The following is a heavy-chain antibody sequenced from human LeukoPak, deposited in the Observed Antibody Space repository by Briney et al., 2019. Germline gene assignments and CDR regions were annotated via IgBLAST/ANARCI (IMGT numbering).Heavy chain of an antibody. CDR2: I. Sequence: GGSLRLSCAASGFTFTSYTMNRVRQAPGKGLEWVSSIDSVKGRFTISRDNAKKSFYLQMNSLRAEDTAVYYCARFVEAHTYYFDYWGQGTLVAVSS. V-gene: IGHV3-21*01. J-gene: IGHJ4*02. CDR1: GFTFTSYT. D-gene: IGHD3-10*01. CDR3: ARFVEAHTYYFDY.